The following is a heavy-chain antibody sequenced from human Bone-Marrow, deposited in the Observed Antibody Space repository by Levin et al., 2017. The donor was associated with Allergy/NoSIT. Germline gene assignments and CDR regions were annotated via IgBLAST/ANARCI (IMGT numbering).Heavy chain of an antibody. CDR2: VNPYGGGT. V-gene: IGHV1-46*01. J-gene: IGHJ4*02. CDR3: ARDTDIVETIEGSLDY. Sequence: GESLKISCKASGYTFTRFYIHWVRQAPGQGLEWMGIVNPYGGGTTYAQKFQGRVAMTWDTSTSTVYMELSSLRSEDTAVYYCARDTDIVETIEGSLDYWGQGTLVAVSS. CDR1: GYTFTRFY. D-gene: IGHD5-12*01.